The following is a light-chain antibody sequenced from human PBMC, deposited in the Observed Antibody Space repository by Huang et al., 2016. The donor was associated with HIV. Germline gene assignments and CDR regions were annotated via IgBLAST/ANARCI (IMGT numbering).Light chain of an antibody. J-gene: IGKJ4*01. V-gene: IGKV3-11*01. CDR2: DAS. CDR1: QSISNY. Sequence: EIVLTQSPTTLSLSAGERATLSCRASQSISNYLAWYQKKSGQAPRLLIYDASNRAPGSPARFSGSGSGTDFTLTISSLEPEDFAIYYCQQRSHWLTFGGGTKVEIK. CDR3: QQRSHWLT.